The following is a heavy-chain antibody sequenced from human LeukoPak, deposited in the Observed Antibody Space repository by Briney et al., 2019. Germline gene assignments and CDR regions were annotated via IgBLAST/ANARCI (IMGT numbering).Heavy chain of an antibody. CDR2: ISSSSSTI. CDR1: GFTFSSYS. J-gene: IGHJ6*03. CDR3: ARATYETTLYYYYMDV. Sequence: GGSLRLSCAASGFTFSSYSMNWVRQGPGKGLEWVSYISSSSSTIYYADSLKGRFTISRDNAKNSLYLQMNSLRAEDTAVYYCARATYETTLYYYYMDVWGKGTTVTVSS. V-gene: IGHV3-48*01. D-gene: IGHD1-1*01.